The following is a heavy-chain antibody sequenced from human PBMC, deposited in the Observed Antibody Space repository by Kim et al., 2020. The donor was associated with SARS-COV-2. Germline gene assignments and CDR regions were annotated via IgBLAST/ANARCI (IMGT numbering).Heavy chain of an antibody. CDR1: GFTFGSYA. J-gene: IGHJ4*01. CDR2: ISGSGGRT. D-gene: IGHD4-4*01. CDR3: GKRWGYSSSSPHYFD. Sequence: GGSLRLSCAASGFTFGSYAMSWVRQAPGTGLEWVSSISGSGGRTYYADSVRGRFTISRDNSKNTLYLQMNSRRAEDTAIYYCGKRWGYSSSSPHYFD. V-gene: IGHV3-23*01.